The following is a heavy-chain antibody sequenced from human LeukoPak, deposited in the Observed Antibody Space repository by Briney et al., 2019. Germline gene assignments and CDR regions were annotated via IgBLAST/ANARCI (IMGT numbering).Heavy chain of an antibody. CDR1: GFTFSSSS. CDR2: ISSSSSYI. D-gene: IGHD6-6*01. V-gene: IGHV3-21*01. Sequence: GGSLRLSCAASGFTFSSSSMNWVRQAPGKGLEWFSSISSSSSYIYYADSVKGRFTIYRDNAKNLLYLQMNSLRAEDTAVYYCARDVSAGEYSSLGDAFDIWGQGTMVTVSS. J-gene: IGHJ3*02. CDR3: ARDVSAGEYSSLGDAFDI.